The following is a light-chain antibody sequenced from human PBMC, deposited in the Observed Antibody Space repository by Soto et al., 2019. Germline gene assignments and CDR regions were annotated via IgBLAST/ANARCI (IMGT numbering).Light chain of an antibody. CDR1: QTVTTY. CDR2: AAS. V-gene: IGKV1-39*01. Sequence: DIQMTQSPSSLSASVGDRVTITCRASQTVTTYLNWYQQKPGEAPKLLIYAASTLHTGVPSRFSGSGSGTDFTITITGLQPEDFATYFCQQSYSTSFTFGPGNTGDIK. CDR3: QQSYSTSFT. J-gene: IGKJ3*01.